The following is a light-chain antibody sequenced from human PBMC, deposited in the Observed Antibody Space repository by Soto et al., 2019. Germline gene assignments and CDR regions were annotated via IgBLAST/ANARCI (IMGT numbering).Light chain of an antibody. CDR2: GAS. J-gene: IGKJ1*01. CDR3: QQRSNWPPWT. CDR1: QSVSSF. Sequence: DIVLTQSPATLSLSPGERATLTCRASQSVSSFLAWYQQKPGQPPRLLIYGASIRATGIPARFSGSGSGTDFTLTISGLEPEDFAVYYCQQRSNWPPWTFGQGTKVDIK. V-gene: IGKV3-11*01.